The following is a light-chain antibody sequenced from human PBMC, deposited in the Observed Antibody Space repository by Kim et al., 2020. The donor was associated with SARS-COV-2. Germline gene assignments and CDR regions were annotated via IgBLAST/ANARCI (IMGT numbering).Light chain of an antibody. V-gene: IGLV1-44*01. J-gene: IGLJ3*02. CDR2: GTN. CDR1: GSNSGVST. Sequence: GQRCTISCYGNGSNSGVSTVSGYQQLPGTAPKLLVCGTNQRPSGDPDRFSGSESGTAAALAISGLQSEDEADYCCGAWDDSLDAWVFGGRTQLTVL. CDR3: GAWDDSLDAWV.